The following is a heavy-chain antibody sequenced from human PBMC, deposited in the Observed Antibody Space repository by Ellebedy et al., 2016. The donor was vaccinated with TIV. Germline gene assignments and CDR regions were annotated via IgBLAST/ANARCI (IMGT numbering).Heavy chain of an antibody. CDR1: GFTLSSYA. J-gene: IGHJ6*03. CDR3: ASPSRLAHMDV. V-gene: IGHV3-23*01. CDR2: ISGSGGST. Sequence: GGSLRLSXAASGFTLSSYAMSWVRQAPGKGLEWVSAISGSGGSTYYADSVKGRFTISRDNSKNTLYLQMNSLRAEDTAVYYCASPSRLAHMDVWGKGTTVTVSS. D-gene: IGHD6-6*01.